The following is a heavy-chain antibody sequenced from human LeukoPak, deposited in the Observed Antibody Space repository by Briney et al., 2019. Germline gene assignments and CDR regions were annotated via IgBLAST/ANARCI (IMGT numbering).Heavy chain of an antibody. CDR3: ARDHCSSTSCYFVSDY. J-gene: IGHJ4*02. CDR1: GFTFSSYS. CDR2: ISSSSSTI. D-gene: IGHD2-2*01. V-gene: IGHV3-48*01. Sequence: GGSLRLSCAASGFTFSSYSMSWVRQAPGKGLEWVSYISSSSSTIYYADSVKGRFTISRDNAKNSLYLQMNSLRAEDTALYYCARDHCSSTSCYFVSDYWGQGTLVTVSS.